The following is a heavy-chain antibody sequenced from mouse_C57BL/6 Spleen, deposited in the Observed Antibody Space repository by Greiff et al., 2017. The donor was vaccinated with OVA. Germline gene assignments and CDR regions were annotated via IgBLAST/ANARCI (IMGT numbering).Heavy chain of an antibody. CDR3: ARGRDVFDY. Sequence: EVQLQQSGPVLVKPGASVKMSCKASGYTFTDYYMNWVKQSHGKSLEWIGVINPYNGGTSYNQKFKGKATLTVDKSSSTAYMELNSLTSEDSAVYYCARGRDVFDYWGQGTTLTVSS. V-gene: IGHV1-19*01. D-gene: IGHD3-3*01. CDR2: INPYNGGT. CDR1: GYTFTDYY. J-gene: IGHJ2*01.